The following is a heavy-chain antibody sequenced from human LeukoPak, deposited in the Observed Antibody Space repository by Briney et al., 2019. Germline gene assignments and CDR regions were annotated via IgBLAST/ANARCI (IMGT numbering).Heavy chain of an antibody. V-gene: IGHV3-33*01. CDR1: GFTFSSYG. D-gene: IGHD2-2*01. Sequence: HPGGALRLSCAASGFTFSSYGMHWVRQAPGKGLELVAVIWYDGSNKYYADSVKDRFTISRDNSKNPLYLQMNSLRAEDTAVYYCARGQLLFDYWGQGTLVTVSS. CDR2: IWYDGSNK. CDR3: ARGQLLFDY. J-gene: IGHJ4*02.